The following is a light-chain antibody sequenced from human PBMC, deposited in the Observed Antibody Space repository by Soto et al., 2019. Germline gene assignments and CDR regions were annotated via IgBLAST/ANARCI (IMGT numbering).Light chain of an antibody. Sequence: EIVLTQSPATLSLSPGERATLSCRASQSVSKCLAWYQQKPGQAPRLLIYDASARVTGIPARFSGSGSGTDFTLTISSLEPEDFAVYSCQQCSNWPPVTFGQGTRLRLN. J-gene: IGKJ5*01. CDR2: DAS. CDR3: QQCSNWPPVT. V-gene: IGKV3-11*01. CDR1: QSVSKC.